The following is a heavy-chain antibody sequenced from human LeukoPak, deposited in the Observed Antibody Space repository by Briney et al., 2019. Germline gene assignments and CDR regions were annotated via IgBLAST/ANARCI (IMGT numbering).Heavy chain of an antibody. CDR2: IYPGDSDT. Sequence: GESLKISCKASGYSFTNYWIGWVRQMPGKVLEWMGIIYPGDSDTRYSPSFQGQVTISADKSISTAYLQWSSLNASDTAMYYCARRSLSSTSSFFDYWGQGTLVTVSS. CDR1: GYSFTNYW. J-gene: IGHJ4*02. V-gene: IGHV5-51*01. D-gene: IGHD2-2*01. CDR3: ARRSLSSTSSFFDY.